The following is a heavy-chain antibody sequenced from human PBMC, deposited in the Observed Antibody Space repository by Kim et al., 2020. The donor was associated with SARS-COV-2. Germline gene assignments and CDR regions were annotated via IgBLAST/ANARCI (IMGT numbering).Heavy chain of an antibody. V-gene: IGHV4-31*03. CDR3: ASGPPSGSYYWYDAFDI. J-gene: IGHJ3*02. D-gene: IGHD1-26*01. CDR1: GGSISSFGYY. CDR2: IYYSGST. Sequence: LSLPFPFSGGSISSFGYYWSWIRQHPGKGLEWIGYIYYSGSTYYNPSLKSRVTISVDTSKNQFSLKLSSVTAADTAVYYCASGPPSGSYYWYDAFDIWGQGTMVTVSS.